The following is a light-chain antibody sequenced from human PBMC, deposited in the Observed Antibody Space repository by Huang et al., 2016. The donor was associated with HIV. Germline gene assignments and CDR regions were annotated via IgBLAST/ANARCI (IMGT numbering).Light chain of an antibody. CDR2: TAS. CDR3: QQSYNTPRT. Sequence: DIQMTQSPSSLSASVGDRVTITCRASQTIRNYVNWYQQRPGKAPELLIYTASTLQSGFPSRFSGSGSGTDFTLTISSLQAEDSATYYCQQSYNTPRTFGQGTHLEI. V-gene: IGKV1-39*01. CDR1: QTIRNY. J-gene: IGKJ2*01.